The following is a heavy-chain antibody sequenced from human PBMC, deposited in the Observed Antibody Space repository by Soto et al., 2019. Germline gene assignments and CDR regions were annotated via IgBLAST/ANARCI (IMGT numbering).Heavy chain of an antibody. J-gene: IGHJ5*02. CDR1: GFTFVTFC. CDR3: AKGPNMVVVQATISP. CDR2: ISYDGNNK. D-gene: IGHD2-2*01. Sequence: GGSLRLSCAASGFTFVTFCIHWVRQAPCKGLEWVALISYDGNNKYYADSVKGRFTISRDNSKNTLYLQMNSLRAEDTAVYYCAKGPNMVVVQATISPWGQGTLLTLCS. V-gene: IGHV3-30*18.